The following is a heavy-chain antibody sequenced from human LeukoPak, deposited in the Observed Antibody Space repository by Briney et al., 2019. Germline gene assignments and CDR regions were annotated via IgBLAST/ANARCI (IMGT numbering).Heavy chain of an antibody. D-gene: IGHD2/OR15-2a*01. Sequence: ASVKVSCKAPEFTFSNSAGQWGRQARGQRPEWLGWIVVGSGNTDYAQRFQERVVITRDMSTKTVYLELSSLKSEDTAVYYCAADDQQLILWGQGTLVAVSS. CDR2: IVVGSGNT. J-gene: IGHJ4*02. V-gene: IGHV1-58*01. CDR1: EFTFSNSA. CDR3: AADDQQLIL.